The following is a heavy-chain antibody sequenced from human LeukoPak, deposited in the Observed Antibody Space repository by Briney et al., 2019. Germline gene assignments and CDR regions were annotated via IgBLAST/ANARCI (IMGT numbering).Heavy chain of an antibody. CDR2: ISGSGGSP. D-gene: IGHD6-13*01. V-gene: IGHV3-23*01. Sequence: GGSLRLSCAASGFTFSTYGMNWVRQAPGKGLEWVSAISGSGGSPYYADSVKGRFTISRDSSKNTLDLQMNSLRAEDTAVYYCAKTYSSSRAHYYYYYYMDVWGKGTTVTISS. J-gene: IGHJ6*03. CDR1: GFTFSTYG. CDR3: AKTYSSSRAHYYYYYYMDV.